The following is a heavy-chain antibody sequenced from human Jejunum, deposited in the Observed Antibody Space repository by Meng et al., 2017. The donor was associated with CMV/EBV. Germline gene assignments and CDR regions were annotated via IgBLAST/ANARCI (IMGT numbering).Heavy chain of an antibody. Sequence: VWRGQSGAEGRKQGASVTVSCKDSGYTYTHHGIGWVRHVPGQGLEWMGWISAYSGNTKYAHKVQGRVTLTTDTSTNTVYMELRSLTSDDTAVYYCARDDGGEARYQWEPGYFDYWGQGTLVTVSS. D-gene: IGHD1-26*01. J-gene: IGHJ4*02. V-gene: IGHV1-18*04. CDR2: ISAYSGNT. CDR3: ARDDGGEARYQWEPGYFDY. CDR1: GYTYTHHG.